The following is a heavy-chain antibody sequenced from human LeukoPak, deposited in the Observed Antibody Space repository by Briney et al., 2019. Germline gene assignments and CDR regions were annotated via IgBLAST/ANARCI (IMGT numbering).Heavy chain of an antibody. CDR2: INHSGST. Sequence: PSETLSLTCAVYGGSFSGYYWSWIRQPPGKGLEWIGEINHSGSTNYNPFLKSRATISVDTSKNQFSLKLSSVTAADTAVYYCATISGPHAFDIWGQGTMVTVSS. J-gene: IGHJ3*02. CDR3: ATISGPHAFDI. D-gene: IGHD2-2*02. CDR1: GGSFSGYY. V-gene: IGHV4-34*01.